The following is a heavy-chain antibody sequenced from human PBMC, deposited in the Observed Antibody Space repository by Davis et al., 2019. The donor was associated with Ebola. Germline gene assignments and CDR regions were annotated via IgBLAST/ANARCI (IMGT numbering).Heavy chain of an antibody. D-gene: IGHD3-22*01. CDR2: INPSGCST. V-gene: IGHV1-46*01. J-gene: IGHJ3*02. Sequence: ASVKVSCKASGYTFTSYYMHWVRQAPGQGLEWMGIINPSGCSTSYAQKFQGRVTMTRDTSTSTVYMELSSLRSEDTAVYYCARDFRLVDSSGYHYPDAFDIWGQGTMVTVSS. CDR3: ARDFRLVDSSGYHYPDAFDI. CDR1: GYTFTSYY.